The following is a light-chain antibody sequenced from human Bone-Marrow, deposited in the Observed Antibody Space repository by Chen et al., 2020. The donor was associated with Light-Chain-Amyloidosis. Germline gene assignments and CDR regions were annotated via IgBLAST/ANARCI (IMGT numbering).Light chain of an antibody. CDR1: NIGSTS. CDR2: DDS. Sequence: SSVLTQPSSVSVAPAHTATLACGGNNIGSTSVHWYQQTPGQAPLLVVYDDSDRPSGIPERLSGSNSGNTATLTISRVEAGDEADYYCQVWDRSSDRPVFGGGTKLTVL. J-gene: IGLJ3*02. CDR3: QVWDRSSDRPV. V-gene: IGLV3-21*02.